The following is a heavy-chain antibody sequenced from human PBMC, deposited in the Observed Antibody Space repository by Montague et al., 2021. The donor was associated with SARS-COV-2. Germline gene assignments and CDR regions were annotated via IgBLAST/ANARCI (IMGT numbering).Heavy chain of an antibody. CDR3: ARVGRGSSWYEVAFAI. J-gene: IGHJ3*02. D-gene: IGHD6-13*01. Sequence: SETLSLTCTVSGGSISRYSWTWIRQPPGKGLEWIGYIYNSGSTNYNPSLTSRVTISVDTSKNQFSLKLSSVAAADTAVYYCARVGRGSSWYEVAFAIWGQG. CDR2: IYNSGST. CDR1: GGSISRYS. V-gene: IGHV4-59*01.